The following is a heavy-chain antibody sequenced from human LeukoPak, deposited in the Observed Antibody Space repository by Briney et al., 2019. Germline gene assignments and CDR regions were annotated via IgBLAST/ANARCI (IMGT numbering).Heavy chain of an antibody. Sequence: ASVKVSCKASGYTFTSYGISWVRQAPGQGLEWMGWISAYNGNTNYAQKFQGRVTMTRDMSTSTVYMELSSLRSEDTAVYYCARDLRGGSRGFDYWGQGTLVTVSS. CDR3: ARDLRGGSRGFDY. CDR2: ISAYNGNT. V-gene: IGHV1-18*01. J-gene: IGHJ4*02. CDR1: GYTFTSYG. D-gene: IGHD1-26*01.